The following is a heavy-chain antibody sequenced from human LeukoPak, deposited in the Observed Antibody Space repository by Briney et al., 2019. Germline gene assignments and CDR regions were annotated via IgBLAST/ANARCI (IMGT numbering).Heavy chain of an antibody. D-gene: IGHD5-12*01. Sequence: ASVKVSCKASGYTFTSYDINWVRQATGQGLEWMGWMNPNSGNTGYAQKFQGRVTMTRNTSISTAYMELSSLRSEDTAVYYCARRGYSGYDLILDYWGQGTLVTVSS. CDR1: GYTFTSYD. J-gene: IGHJ4*02. CDR3: ARRGYSGYDLILDY. CDR2: MNPNSGNT. V-gene: IGHV1-8*01.